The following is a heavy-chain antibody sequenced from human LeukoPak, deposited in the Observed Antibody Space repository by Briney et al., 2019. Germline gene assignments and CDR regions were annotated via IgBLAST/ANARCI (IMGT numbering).Heavy chain of an antibody. V-gene: IGHV3-7*01. D-gene: IGHD2-8*01. Sequence: GGSLRLSCAASGFTFTNYFITWVRQAPGRGLEWVANINEDGSEKNYVGSVKGRFTISRDNAKNSLYLQMNSLRAEDTAVYYCATYRYCTNGVCYRFDYWGQGTLVTVSS. CDR2: INEDGSEK. CDR3: ATYRYCTNGVCYRFDY. CDR1: GFTFTNYF. J-gene: IGHJ4*02.